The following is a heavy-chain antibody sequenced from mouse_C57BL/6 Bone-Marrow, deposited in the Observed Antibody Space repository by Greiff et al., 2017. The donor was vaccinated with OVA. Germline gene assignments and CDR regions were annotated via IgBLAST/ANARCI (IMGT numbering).Heavy chain of an antibody. CDR1: GYTFTNYW. CDR2: IYPGGGYT. Sequence: VKLQESGAELVRPGTSVKMSCKASGYTFTNYWIGWAKQRPGHGLEWIGDIYPGGGYTNYNEKFKGKATLTADKSSSTAYMQFSSLTSEDSAIYYCAREDGRGYFDVWGTGTTVTVSS. D-gene: IGHD1-1*01. V-gene: IGHV1-63*01. CDR3: AREDGRGYFDV. J-gene: IGHJ1*03.